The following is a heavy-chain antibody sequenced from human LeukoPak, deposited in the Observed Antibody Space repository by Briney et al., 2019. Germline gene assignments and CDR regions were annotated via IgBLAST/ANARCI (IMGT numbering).Heavy chain of an antibody. V-gene: IGHV1-8*02. J-gene: IGHJ4*02. CDR2: MNPNSGNT. CDR3: ARLPKYSRPLDY. CDR1: GYTFSSYD. Sequence: ASVKVSCKASGYTFSSYDINGWARATRQEREWSGGMNPNSGNTAYAQKLQGRVTMSRDNSISTAYMELRSLRSEDTVVYYCARLPKYSRPLDYWGQGTLVRVSS. D-gene: IGHD6-6*01.